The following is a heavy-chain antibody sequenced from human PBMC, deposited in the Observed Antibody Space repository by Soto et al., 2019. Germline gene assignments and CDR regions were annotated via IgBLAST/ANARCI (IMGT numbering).Heavy chain of an antibody. J-gene: IGHJ4*02. Sequence: GASVKVSCKASGYTFTSYAMHWVRQAPGQRLEWMGWINAGNGNTKYSQKFQGRVTITRDTSASTAYMELSSLRSEDTAVYYCARAPAGYCSRGSCYYFDYWGQGTLVTVSS. CDR3: ARAPAGYCSRGSCYYFDY. CDR1: GYTFTSYA. V-gene: IGHV1-3*01. D-gene: IGHD2-15*01. CDR2: INAGNGNT.